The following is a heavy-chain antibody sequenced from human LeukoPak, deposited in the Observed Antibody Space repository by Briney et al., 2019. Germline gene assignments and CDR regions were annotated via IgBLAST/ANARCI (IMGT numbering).Heavy chain of an antibody. V-gene: IGHV3-48*04. CDR3: ARDSSGWYSMSYYYYGMDV. CDR1: GFTFSSYA. Sequence: GGSLRLSCAASGFTFSSYAMSWVRQAPGKGLEWVSNISSSGSTIYYADSVKGRFTISRDNAKNSLYLQMNSLRAEDTAVYYCARDSSGWYSMSYYYYGMDVWGQGTTVTVSS. D-gene: IGHD6-13*01. J-gene: IGHJ6*02. CDR2: ISSSGSTI.